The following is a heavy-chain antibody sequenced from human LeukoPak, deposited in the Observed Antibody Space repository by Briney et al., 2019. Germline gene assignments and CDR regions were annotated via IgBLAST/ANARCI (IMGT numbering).Heavy chain of an antibody. V-gene: IGHV3-30*01. D-gene: IGHD3-10*01. J-gene: IGHJ4*02. Sequence: GKSLRLSCAASGFTFSNYAMHWVRQAPGKGLEWVSLISSGGTYEYYADSVKGRFTISRDNSKNALYLQLNSLRAEDTAVYYCARDSTYYYDSGSSGPHYFDNWGQGTLVTVSS. CDR3: ARDSTYYYDSGSSGPHYFDN. CDR1: GFTFSNYA. CDR2: ISSGGTYE.